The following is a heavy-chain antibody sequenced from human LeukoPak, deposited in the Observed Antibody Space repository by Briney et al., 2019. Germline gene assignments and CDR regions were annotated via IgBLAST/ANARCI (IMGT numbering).Heavy chain of an antibody. Sequence: TPSETLSLTCTVSGGSISSYYWSWIRQPPGKGLEWIGYIYYSGSTNYNPSLKSQVTISVDTSKNQFSLKLSSVTAADTAVYYCARGRSLDIVVVPDYYYGMDVWGKGTTVTVSS. V-gene: IGHV4-59*01. CDR2: IYYSGST. J-gene: IGHJ6*04. CDR3: ARGRSLDIVVVPDYYYGMDV. D-gene: IGHD2-2*03. CDR1: GGSISSYY.